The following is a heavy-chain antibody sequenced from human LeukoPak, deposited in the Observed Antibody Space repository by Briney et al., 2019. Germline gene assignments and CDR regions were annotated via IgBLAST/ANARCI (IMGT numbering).Heavy chain of an antibody. J-gene: IGHJ4*02. CDR2: IFPGDFDT. CDR3: VRHSSTPVVTASFYDY. Sequence: LGESLKISCKGSGYSFTNYWIGWVRQMPGKGLEWMGIIFPGDFDTRYGPSFQGQVTISADRSITTAYLQWSSLKASDTAMYYCVRHSSTPVVTASFYDYWGQGTLVTVSS. CDR1: GYSFTNYW. D-gene: IGHD2-21*02. V-gene: IGHV5-51*01.